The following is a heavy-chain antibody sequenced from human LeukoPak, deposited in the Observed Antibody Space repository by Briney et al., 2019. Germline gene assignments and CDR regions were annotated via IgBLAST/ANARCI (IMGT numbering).Heavy chain of an antibody. J-gene: IGHJ4*02. D-gene: IGHD5-12*01. Sequence: GASVKVSCKASGYTFTGYYMHWVRQAPGQGLEWMGWINPNSGGTNYAQKFQGWVTMTRDTSISTAYMELSRLRSDDTAVYYCARERSIDIVATIGPRGFDYWGQGTLVTVSS. V-gene: IGHV1-2*04. CDR2: INPNSGGT. CDR1: GYTFTGYY. CDR3: ARERSIDIVATIGPRGFDY.